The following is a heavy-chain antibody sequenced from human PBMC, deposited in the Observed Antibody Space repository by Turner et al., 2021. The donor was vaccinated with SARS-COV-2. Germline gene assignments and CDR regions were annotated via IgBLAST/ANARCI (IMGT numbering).Heavy chain of an antibody. D-gene: IGHD2-21*02. J-gene: IGHJ4*02. Sequence: EAQLVVTGGGFIQPGGYLRHSYAVSGFTVNANYMSWVRQATGKVLEWVSLSNTLGDPYYTDSVKGRFTVSRDSSKNTMFLHMTKLRVEDTAMYYCARLLGGDSWDDYWGQGTLVTISS. V-gene: IGHV3-53*02. CDR2: SNTLGDP. CDR1: GFTVNANY. CDR3: ARLLGGDSWDDY.